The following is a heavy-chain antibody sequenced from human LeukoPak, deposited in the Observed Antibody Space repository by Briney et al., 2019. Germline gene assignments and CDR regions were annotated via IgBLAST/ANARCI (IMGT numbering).Heavy chain of an antibody. CDR1: GFTFSSYA. Sequence: GGSLRLSCAASGFTFSSYAMHWVRQAPGKGLEWVAVISYDGSNKYYADSVKGRFTISRDNSKNTLYLQMNSLRAEDTAVYYCARDQGGIAAAGRSALDYWGQGTLVTVSS. D-gene: IGHD6-13*01. V-gene: IGHV3-30-3*01. J-gene: IGHJ4*02. CDR3: ARDQGGIAAAGRSALDY. CDR2: ISYDGSNK.